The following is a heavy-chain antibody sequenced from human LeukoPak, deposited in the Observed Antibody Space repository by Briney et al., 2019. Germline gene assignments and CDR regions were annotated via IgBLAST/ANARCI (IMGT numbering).Heavy chain of an antibody. CDR2: INPNSGGT. D-gene: IGHD1-26*01. J-gene: IGHJ4*02. Sequence: GAAVKVSCKASGYTFTGNNMHLVRQAPGQGLEWMGWINPNSGGTNYAQKFQGRVTMTRDTSISTAYMELSRLRSDDTAVYYCAREISVVGATSVDYWGQGTLVTVSS. CDR1: GYTFTGNN. V-gene: IGHV1-2*02. CDR3: AREISVVGATSVDY.